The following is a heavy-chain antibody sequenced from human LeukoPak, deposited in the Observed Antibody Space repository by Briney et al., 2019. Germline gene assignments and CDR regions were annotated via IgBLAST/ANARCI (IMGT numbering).Heavy chain of an antibody. Sequence: PGGSLRLSCAASGFTFDDYAMHWVRQAPGEGLEWVSGLISSGASTYYADSVKGRFTVSRDNSKNMVYLQINSLTAEDTAIYYCGRDSRWAQPDYWGQGTLVTVSS. J-gene: IGHJ4*02. D-gene: IGHD5-24*01. CDR3: GRDSRWAQPDY. V-gene: IGHV3-23*01. CDR2: LISSGAST. CDR1: GFTFDDYA.